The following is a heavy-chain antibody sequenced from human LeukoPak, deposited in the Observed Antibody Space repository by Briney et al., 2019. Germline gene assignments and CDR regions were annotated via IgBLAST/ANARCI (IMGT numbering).Heavy chain of an antibody. CDR3: ARDHVVNGLVFDY. J-gene: IGHJ4*02. V-gene: IGHV3-7*01. CDR2: INQDGSER. Sequence: GGSLRLSCAASGFTFNRHWMSWVRQAPGKGLEWVANINQDGSERQYVDSVKGRFTISRDNAKNSMYLQMNSLNVEDTAIYFWARDHVVNGLVFDYWGQGILVTVSS. CDR1: GFTFNRHW. D-gene: IGHD2-15*01.